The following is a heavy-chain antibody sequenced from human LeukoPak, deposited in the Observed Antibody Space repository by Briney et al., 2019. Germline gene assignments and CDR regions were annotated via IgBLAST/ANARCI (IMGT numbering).Heavy chain of an antibody. J-gene: IGHJ3*02. D-gene: IGHD2-15*01. CDR1: GFTFSSYE. CDR2: ISSSAGTI. Sequence: GGSLRLSCAASGFTFSSYEMNWVRQAPGKGLEWISYISSSAGTIYYADSVKGRFTVSRDNAKNSLFLQMNSLRAEDTAVYFCARDCSSSAFDIWGHGTMVTVSS. CDR3: ARDCSSSAFDI. V-gene: IGHV3-48*03.